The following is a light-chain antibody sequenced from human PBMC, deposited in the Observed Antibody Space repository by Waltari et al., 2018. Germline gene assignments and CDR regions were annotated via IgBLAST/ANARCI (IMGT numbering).Light chain of an antibody. CDR1: QGIRDS. V-gene: IGKV1-NL1*01. Sequence: DIQLTQSPSSLSATLGDRFTITCRASQGIRDSLAWYQKKQGKAPKLLVHAASRLESGVPSRFSGSGSGPEYTLTISSLQPEDLATYYCQQYYEAPRTFGQGTKLEI. J-gene: IGKJ2*02. CDR2: AAS. CDR3: QQYYEAPRT.